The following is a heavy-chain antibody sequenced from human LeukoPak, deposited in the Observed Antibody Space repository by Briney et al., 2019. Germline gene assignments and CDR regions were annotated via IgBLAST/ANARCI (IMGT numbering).Heavy chain of an antibody. CDR3: AKDGSYSYEMVY. CDR2: IPYDGSNK. J-gene: IGHJ4*02. D-gene: IGHD5-18*01. Sequence: GGSLRLSCAACGFTFCSYGMHWVRQAPGKGLEWVAVIPYDGSNKYYADSVKGRFTISRDNSKNTLYLQMNSLRAEDTAVYYCAKDGSYSYEMVYWGQGTLVTVSS. V-gene: IGHV3-30*18. CDR1: GFTFCSYG.